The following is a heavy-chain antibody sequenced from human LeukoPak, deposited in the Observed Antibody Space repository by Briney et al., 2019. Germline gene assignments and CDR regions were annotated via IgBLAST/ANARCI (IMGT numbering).Heavy chain of an antibody. Sequence: SETLSLTCAVYGGSFSGYYWSWIRQPPGKGLEWIGEINHSGSTNYNPSLKSRVTISVDTSKNQFSLKLTSVTAADTAVYYCAGGWCSSTSCYAAYWGQGTLVTVSS. V-gene: IGHV4-34*01. CDR1: GGSFSGYY. CDR3: AGGWCSSTSCYAAY. D-gene: IGHD2-2*01. J-gene: IGHJ4*02. CDR2: INHSGST.